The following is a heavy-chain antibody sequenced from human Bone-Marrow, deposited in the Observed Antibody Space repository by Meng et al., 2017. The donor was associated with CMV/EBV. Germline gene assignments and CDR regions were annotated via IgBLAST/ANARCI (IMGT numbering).Heavy chain of an antibody. Sequence: SETLSLTCTVSGDSISLYYWSWIRQPPGKGLEWIGYIYYSGSTNYNPSLKSRVTISVDTSRNQFSLKLSSVTAADTAVYYCARVVEDYQFDYWGQGTLVTVSS. V-gene: IGHV4-59*01. CDR2: IYYSGST. CDR1: GDSISLYY. D-gene: IGHD4-11*01. CDR3: ARVVEDYQFDY. J-gene: IGHJ4*02.